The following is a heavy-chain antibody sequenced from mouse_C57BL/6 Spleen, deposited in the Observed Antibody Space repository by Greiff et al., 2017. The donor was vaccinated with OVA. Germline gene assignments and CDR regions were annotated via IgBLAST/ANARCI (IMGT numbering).Heavy chain of an antibody. CDR3: ARGDYPYAMDY. D-gene: IGHD5-5*01. V-gene: IGHV3-6*01. Sequence: EVKLEESGPGLVKPSQSLSLTCSVTGYSITSGYSWNWIRQFPGNKLEWMGYISYDGSNNYNPSLKNRISITRDTSKNQFFLKLNSVTTEDTATYYCARGDYPYAMDYWGQGTSVTVSS. J-gene: IGHJ4*01. CDR1: GYSITSGYS. CDR2: ISYDGSN.